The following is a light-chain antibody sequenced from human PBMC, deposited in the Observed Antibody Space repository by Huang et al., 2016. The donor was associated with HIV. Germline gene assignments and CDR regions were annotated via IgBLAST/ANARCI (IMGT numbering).Light chain of an antibody. Sequence: ETVMTQTPATLSVSPGERATLFCRASQSVSSNLAWYQHKPGQAPRLLIYGASTRPTGIPGRVSGSGAGTECTLTISSLQSEDFAVYYCHQYNNWPPWTFGQGTKVEIK. J-gene: IGKJ1*01. CDR2: GAS. V-gene: IGKV3-15*01. CDR1: QSVSSN. CDR3: HQYNNWPPWT.